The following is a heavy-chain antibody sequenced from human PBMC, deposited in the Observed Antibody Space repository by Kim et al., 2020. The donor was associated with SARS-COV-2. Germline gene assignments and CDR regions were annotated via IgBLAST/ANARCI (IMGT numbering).Heavy chain of an antibody. Sequence: YYAASVKGRFTNSRDNSKNTLYLRMNSLRAEDTAVYYCAKGPMGYTLFDYWGQGTLVTVSS. V-gene: IGHV3-23*01. D-gene: IGHD3-10*01. J-gene: IGHJ4*02. CDR3: AKGPMGYTLFDY.